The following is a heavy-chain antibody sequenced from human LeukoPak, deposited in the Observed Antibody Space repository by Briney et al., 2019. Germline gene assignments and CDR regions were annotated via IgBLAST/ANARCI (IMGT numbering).Heavy chain of an antibody. Sequence: SETLSLTCTVSGGSISSSSYYWGWIRQPPGKGLEWIGSIYYSGSTYYNPSLKSRVTISVDTSKNQFSLKLSSVTAADTAVYYCARGYSSSWLPSDYWGQGTLVTVSS. CDR3: ARGYSSSWLPSDY. J-gene: IGHJ4*02. CDR2: IYYSGST. CDR1: GGSISSSSYY. D-gene: IGHD6-13*01. V-gene: IGHV4-39*01.